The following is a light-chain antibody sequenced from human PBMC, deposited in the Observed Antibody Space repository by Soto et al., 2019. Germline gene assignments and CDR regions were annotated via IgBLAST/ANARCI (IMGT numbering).Light chain of an antibody. Sequence: IRLTQSPSSLSASVGDRVTITCRASQGISSYLAWYQQKPGKAPKLLIYAASTLQSGVPSRFSGSGSGTDFTLTISSLQHEDFATYYCQQLNSYPGTFGPGTKVDIK. CDR2: AAS. CDR1: QGISSY. CDR3: QQLNSYPGT. V-gene: IGKV1-9*01. J-gene: IGKJ3*01.